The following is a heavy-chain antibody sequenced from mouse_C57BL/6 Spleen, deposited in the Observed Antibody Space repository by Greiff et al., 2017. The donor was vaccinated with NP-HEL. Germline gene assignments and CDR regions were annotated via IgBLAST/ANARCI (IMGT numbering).Heavy chain of an antibody. CDR2: SRNKANDYTT. V-gene: IGHV7-1*01. Sequence: EVKLVESGGGLVQSGRSLRLSCATSGFTFSDFYMEWVRQAPGKGLEWIAASRNKANDYTTEYSASVKGRFIVSRDTSQSILYLQMNALRAEDTAIYYCARDGPGGYAMDYWGQGTSVTVSS. CDR1: GFTFSDFY. CDR3: ARDGPGGYAMDY. J-gene: IGHJ4*01.